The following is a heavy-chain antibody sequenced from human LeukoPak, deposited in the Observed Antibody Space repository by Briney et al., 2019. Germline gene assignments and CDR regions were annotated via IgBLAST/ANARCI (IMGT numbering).Heavy chain of an antibody. J-gene: IGHJ6*03. CDR1: GGSISSYY. CDR2: IYYSGST. V-gene: IGHV4-59*01. Sequence: KPSENLSLTCTVSGGSISSYYWSWIRQPPGKGLEWIGYIYYSGSTNYNPSLKSRVTISVDTSKNQFSLKLSSVTAADTAVYYCARYSGSPNWYYYYYMDVWGKGTTVTVSS. CDR3: ARYSGSPNWYYYYYMDV. D-gene: IGHD1-26*01.